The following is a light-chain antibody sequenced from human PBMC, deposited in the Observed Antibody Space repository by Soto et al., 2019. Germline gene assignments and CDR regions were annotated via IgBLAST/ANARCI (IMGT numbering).Light chain of an antibody. CDR3: SSYTTGTLEGV. Sequence: QSVLTQPASVSGSPGQSITISCTGTSSDVGAYNHVSWYQQYPGKAPKVLIYEVTNRPSGVSNRFSGSKSGNTASLTISGLQAEDEADYYCSSYTTGTLEGVFGTGTKLTVL. J-gene: IGLJ1*01. V-gene: IGLV2-14*03. CDR1: SSDVGAYNH. CDR2: EVT.